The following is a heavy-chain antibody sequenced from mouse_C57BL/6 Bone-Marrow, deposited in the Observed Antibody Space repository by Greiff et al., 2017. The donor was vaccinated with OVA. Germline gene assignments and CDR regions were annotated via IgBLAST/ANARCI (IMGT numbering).Heavy chain of an antibody. CDR1: GYTFTDYY. CDR3: AYGNPYY. J-gene: IGHJ2*01. D-gene: IGHD2-10*02. CDR2: INPYNGGN. V-gene: IGHV1-19*01. Sequence: VQLKESGPVLVKPGASVKMSCKASGYTFTDYYMNWVKQSHGKSLEWIGVINPYNGGNSYKQKFKGKATLTVDKSSSTAYMELNSLTAEDSAVYYCAYGNPYYWGQGTTLTVSS.